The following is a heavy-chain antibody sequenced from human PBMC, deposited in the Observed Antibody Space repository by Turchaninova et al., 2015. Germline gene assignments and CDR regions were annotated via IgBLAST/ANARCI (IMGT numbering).Heavy chain of an antibody. CDR1: XNTFTSYE. Sequence: XXLVXXGAEVAKPXAXGXXXCKGXXNTFTSYELHWWRQAPGQGIELIGIINPSGGSTSYAQKFQGRVTMTRDTSTSTVYMELSSLRSEDTAVYYCARDFATAARPDYYYYYMDVWGKGTTVTVSS. V-gene: IGHV1-46*01. D-gene: IGHD6-6*01. J-gene: IGHJ6*03. CDR2: INPSGGST. CDR3: ARDFATAARPDYYYYYMDV.